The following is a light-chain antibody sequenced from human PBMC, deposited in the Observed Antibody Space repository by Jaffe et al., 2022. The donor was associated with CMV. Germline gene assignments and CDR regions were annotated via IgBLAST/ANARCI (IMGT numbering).Light chain of an antibody. CDR2: AAS. CDR3: QQLNNYLLG. Sequence: DIQLTQSPSFLSASVGDRVTITCRASQDISNYLAWYQQKPGSAPKLLIYAASTLQSGVPSRFSGSGSGTEFTLTVTSLQPDDFATYYCQQLNNYLLGFGPGTKVDVK. CDR1: QDISNY. V-gene: IGKV1-9*01. J-gene: IGKJ3*01.